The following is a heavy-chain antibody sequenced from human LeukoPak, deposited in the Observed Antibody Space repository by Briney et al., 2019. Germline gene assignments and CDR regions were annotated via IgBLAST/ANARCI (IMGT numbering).Heavy chain of an antibody. CDR2: IKQDGSEK. CDR3: ARDSRGARTGYSNY. V-gene: IGHV3-7*04. CDR1: GFTFSSYW. D-gene: IGHD3/OR15-3a*01. J-gene: IGHJ4*02. Sequence: SGGSLRLSCAASGFTFSSYWMSWVRQAPGKGLEWVDNIKQDGSEKYYVDSVKGRFTISRDNAKSSLYLQMNSLRAEDTAVYYCARDSRGARTGYSNYWGQGTLVTVSS.